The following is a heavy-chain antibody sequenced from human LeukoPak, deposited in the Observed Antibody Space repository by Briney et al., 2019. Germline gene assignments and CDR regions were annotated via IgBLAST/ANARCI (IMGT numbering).Heavy chain of an antibody. Sequence: LSGGSLRLSCAASGFSLSSYWMHWVRQAPGKGLVWVSRINNDGINTNYADSVKGRFTISKDNAKNTLYLQMNSLRAEDTAVYYCARDKGYSSDYWGQGTLVTVSS. J-gene: IGHJ4*02. D-gene: IGHD2-15*01. V-gene: IGHV3-74*01. CDR3: ARDKGYSSDY. CDR2: INNDGINT. CDR1: GFSLSSYW.